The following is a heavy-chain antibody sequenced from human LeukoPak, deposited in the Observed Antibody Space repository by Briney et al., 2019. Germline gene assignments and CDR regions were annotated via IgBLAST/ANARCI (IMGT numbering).Heavy chain of an antibody. D-gene: IGHD6-19*01. CDR3: ARGRARYSSGWDY. CDR1: GGSFSGYY. J-gene: IGHJ4*02. Sequence: SETLSLTCAVYGGSFSGYYWSWIRQPPGQGLEWIGEINHSGSTNYNPSLKSRVTISVDTSKNQFSLKLSSVTAADTAVYNCARGRARYSSGWDYWGQGTLVTVSS. CDR2: INHSGST. V-gene: IGHV4-34*01.